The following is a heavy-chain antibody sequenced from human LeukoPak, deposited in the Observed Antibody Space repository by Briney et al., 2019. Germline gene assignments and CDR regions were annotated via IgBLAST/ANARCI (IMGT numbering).Heavy chain of an antibody. V-gene: IGHV3-7*01. CDR3: ARGRRGPQLYPDAFDI. J-gene: IGHJ3*02. CDR2: IKQDGSEK. D-gene: IGHD2-2*02. CDR1: GFTFSSYA. Sequence: PGGSLRLSCAASGFTFSSYAMSWVRQAPGKGLEWVANIKQDGSEKYYVDSVKGRFTISRDNAKNSLYLQMNSLRAEDTAVYYCARGRRGPQLYPDAFDIWGQGTMVTVSS.